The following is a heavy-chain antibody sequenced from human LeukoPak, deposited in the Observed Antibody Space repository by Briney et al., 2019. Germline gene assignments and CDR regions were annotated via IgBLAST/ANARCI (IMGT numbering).Heavy chain of an antibody. CDR2: ITWNSDTI. V-gene: IGHV3-9*01. D-gene: IGHD3-22*01. Sequence: GGSLRLSCAASGFTFDDYVMHWVRQAPGKGLEWVSGITWNSDTIAYADSVKGRFTISRDNAKNTLNLQMNSLRAEDTAVYYCARDLGQYYDTSDNWFDPWGQGTLVTVSS. CDR3: ARDLGQYYDTSDNWFDP. J-gene: IGHJ5*02. CDR1: GFTFDDYV.